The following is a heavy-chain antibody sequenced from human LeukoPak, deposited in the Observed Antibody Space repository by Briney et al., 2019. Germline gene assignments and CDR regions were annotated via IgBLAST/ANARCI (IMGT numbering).Heavy chain of an antibody. CDR2: VWNDGSKN. J-gene: IGHJ4*02. CDR1: GFTFSKFG. D-gene: IGHD5-12*01. CDR3: AKDWSLGYGCLDY. V-gene: IGHV3-33*06. Sequence: PGGSLRLSCAASGFTFSKFGMHWVRQTPGKGLEWVALVWNDGSKNYYADSVKGRFTISRDNSKDTLYLLLNSLRAEDTAVYYCAKDWSLGYGCLDYWGQGTLVTVSP.